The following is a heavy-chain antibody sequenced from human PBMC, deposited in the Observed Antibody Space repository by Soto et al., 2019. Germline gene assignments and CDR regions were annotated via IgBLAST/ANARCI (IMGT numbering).Heavy chain of an antibody. Sequence: EVQLVESGGGLVQPGGSLRLSCAASGFTFSDHYMDWVRQAPGKGLEWVGRTRNKANSYTTEYAASVKGRFTISRDDSNNSLYLQMNSLKTEDTAVYYCARENWNYANWFDPWGQGTLVTVSS. CDR2: TRNKANSYTT. J-gene: IGHJ5*02. CDR3: ARENWNYANWFDP. D-gene: IGHD1-7*01. CDR1: GFTFSDHY. V-gene: IGHV3-72*01.